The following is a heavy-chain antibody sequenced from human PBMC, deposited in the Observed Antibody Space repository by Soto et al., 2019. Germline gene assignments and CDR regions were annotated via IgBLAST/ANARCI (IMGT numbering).Heavy chain of an antibody. Sequence: ASVKVSCKASGYTFTSYGISWVRQAHGQGLEWMGWISAYNGNTNYAQKLQGRVTMTTDTSTSTAYMELRSLRSDDTAVYYCALYFWSGYDLDYWGQGTLVTVSS. V-gene: IGHV1-18*01. J-gene: IGHJ4*02. D-gene: IGHD3-3*01. CDR3: ALYFWSGYDLDY. CDR1: GYTFTSYG. CDR2: ISAYNGNT.